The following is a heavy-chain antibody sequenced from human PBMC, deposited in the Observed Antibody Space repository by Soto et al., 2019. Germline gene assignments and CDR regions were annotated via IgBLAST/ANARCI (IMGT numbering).Heavy chain of an antibody. CDR1: GFTFSSYG. J-gene: IGHJ4*02. V-gene: IGHV3-33*01. D-gene: IGHD3-22*01. Sequence: PGGSLRLSCAASGFTFSSYGMHWVRRAPGKGLEWVALIWFDGSNKYYADSVNGRFTISRDNSKNMLYLQMTSLRAEDTAVYYCARDTYYYDSSAYYSDYWGQGTLVTVSS. CDR3: ARDTYYYDSSAYYSDY. CDR2: IWFDGSNK.